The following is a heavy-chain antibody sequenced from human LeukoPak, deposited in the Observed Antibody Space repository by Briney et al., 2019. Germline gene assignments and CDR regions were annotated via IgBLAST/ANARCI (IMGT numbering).Heavy chain of an antibody. Sequence: GGSLRLSCAASGFTFSSYSMNWVRQAPGKGLEWVSSISSSSYIYYADSVKGRFTISRDNAKNSLYLQMNSLRAEDTAVYYCARDCRADYGGNSGGFDPWGQGTLVTVSS. CDR3: ARDCRADYGGNSGGFDP. V-gene: IGHV3-21*01. J-gene: IGHJ5*02. CDR1: GFTFSSYS. D-gene: IGHD4-23*01. CDR2: ISSSSYI.